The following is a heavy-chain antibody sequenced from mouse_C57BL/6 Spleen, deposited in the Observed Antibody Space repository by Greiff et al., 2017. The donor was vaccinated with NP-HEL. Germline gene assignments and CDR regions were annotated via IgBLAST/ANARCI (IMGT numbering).Heavy chain of an antibody. J-gene: IGHJ4*01. CDR3: ARSGDSSLGYAMDY. Sequence: QVQLQQSGAELVMPGASVKLSCKASGYTFTSYWMHWVKQRPGQGLEWIGEIDPSDSYTNYNQKFKGKSTLTVDKSSSTAYMQLSSLTSEDSAVYYCARSGDSSLGYAMDYWGQGTSVTVSS. CDR1: GYTFTSYW. D-gene: IGHD3-2*02. CDR2: IDPSDSYT. V-gene: IGHV1-69*01.